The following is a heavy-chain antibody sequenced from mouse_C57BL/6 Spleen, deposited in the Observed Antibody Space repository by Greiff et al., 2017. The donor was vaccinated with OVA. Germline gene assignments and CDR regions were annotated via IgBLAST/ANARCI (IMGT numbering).Heavy chain of an antibody. CDR1: GFTFSDYG. CDR3: ATTVVATPYAMDY. J-gene: IGHJ4*01. Sequence: EVKVVESGGGLVKPGGSLKLSCAASGFTFSDYGMHWVRQAPEKGLEWVAYISSGSSTIYYADTVKGRFTISRDNAKNTLFLQMTSLRSEDTAMYYCATTVVATPYAMDYWGQGTSVTVSS. CDR2: ISSGSSTI. V-gene: IGHV5-17*01. D-gene: IGHD1-1*01.